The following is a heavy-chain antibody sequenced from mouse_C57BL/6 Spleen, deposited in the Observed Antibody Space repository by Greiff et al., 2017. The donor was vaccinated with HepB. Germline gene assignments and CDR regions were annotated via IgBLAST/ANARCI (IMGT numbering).Heavy chain of an antibody. V-gene: IGHV1-72*01. D-gene: IGHD1-1*01. CDR3: ARPIRSPYGYAMDY. CDR2: IDPNSGGT. J-gene: IGHJ4*01. CDR1: GYTFTSYW. Sequence: VQLQQSGAELVKPGASVKLSCKASGYTFTSYWMHWVKQRPGRGLEWIGRIDPNSGGTKYNEKFKSKATLTVDKPSSTAYMQLSSLTSEDSAVYYCARPIRSPYGYAMDYWGQGTSVTVSS.